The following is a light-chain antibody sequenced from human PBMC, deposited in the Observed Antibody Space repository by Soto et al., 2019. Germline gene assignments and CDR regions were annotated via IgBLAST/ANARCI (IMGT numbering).Light chain of an antibody. CDR1: SSDVGGYNL. Sequence: QSALTQPASVSGSPGQSITISCTGTSSDVGGYNLVSWYQQHPDKAPKLMIFDVSTRPSGVSNRFSGSKSGNTASLTISGLQAEDEADYYCSSYKTSSTLPYVFGTGTKLTVL. CDR2: DVS. CDR3: SSYKTSSTLPYV. J-gene: IGLJ1*01. V-gene: IGLV2-14*01.